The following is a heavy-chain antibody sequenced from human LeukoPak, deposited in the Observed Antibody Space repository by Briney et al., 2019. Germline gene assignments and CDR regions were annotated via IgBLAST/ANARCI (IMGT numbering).Heavy chain of an antibody. CDR2: ISASGATT. CDR1: GFTFASYA. Sequence: GGSLRLSCAASGFTFASYAMSWVRQAPGKGLEWVSIISASGATTYYTDSVKGRFTISRDNSKDTLYLQMNSLRAEDTAVYYCASGYYSSLGGYWGQGTLVTVSS. J-gene: IGHJ4*02. D-gene: IGHD3-22*01. V-gene: IGHV3-23*01. CDR3: ASGYYSSLGGY.